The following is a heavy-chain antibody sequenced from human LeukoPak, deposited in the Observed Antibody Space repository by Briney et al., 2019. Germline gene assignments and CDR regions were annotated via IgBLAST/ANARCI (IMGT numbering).Heavy chain of an antibody. J-gene: IGHJ5*02. CDR1: GFTFTSYA. Sequence: GGSLRLSCEASGFTFTSYAMSWVRQAPGKGLEWVSAISGSGGSTYYADSVKGRFTISRDNSKNTLYLQMNSLRAEDTAVYYCARDRTSPMVRGRTLEVGWFDPWGQGTLVTVSS. V-gene: IGHV3-23*01. CDR2: ISGSGGST. D-gene: IGHD3-10*01. CDR3: ARDRTSPMVRGRTLEVGWFDP.